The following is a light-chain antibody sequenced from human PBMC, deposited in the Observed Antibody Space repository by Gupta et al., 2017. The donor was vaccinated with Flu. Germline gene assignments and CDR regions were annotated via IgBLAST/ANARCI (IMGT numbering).Light chain of an antibody. CDR3: QEYNNWPQIT. J-gene: IGKJ5*01. CDR2: GAS. V-gene: IGKV3-15*01. CDR1: QSVSND. Sequence: ETVMTPSPVTLSVSPGESATLFCRASQSVSNDLAWYQQKPGQAPRLLIYGASTRATGIPDRFSGSGSGTEFTLSISSLQSEDFATYYCQEYNNWPQITFGQGTRLDIK.